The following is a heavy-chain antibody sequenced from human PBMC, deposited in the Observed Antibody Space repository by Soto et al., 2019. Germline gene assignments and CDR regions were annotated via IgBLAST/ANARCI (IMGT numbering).Heavy chain of an antibody. Sequence: QTLSLTCAISGYSVSSNTASWNLIRQSPSRGLEWLGRTYFRSKWYNDYAVSVKSRIIINPDTSNNQFSLQLNSVTPEDTAVYFCAKGDNLGPKTGYAFDPWGQGIMVTVSS. CDR1: GYSVSSNTAS. D-gene: IGHD5-12*01. CDR3: AKGDNLGPKTGYAFDP. J-gene: IGHJ5*02. CDR2: TYFRSKWYN. V-gene: IGHV6-1*01.